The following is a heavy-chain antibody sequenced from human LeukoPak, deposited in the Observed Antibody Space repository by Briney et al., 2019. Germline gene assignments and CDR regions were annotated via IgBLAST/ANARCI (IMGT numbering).Heavy chain of an antibody. Sequence: SLRLSCAASGFTFDDYAMHWVRQAPGKGLEWVSGISWNSGSIGYADSVKGRFTISRDNAKNSLYLQMNSLRAEDTAVYYCARNPYYYGSGSYSSYYYMDVWGKGTTVTISS. CDR2: ISWNSGSI. CDR3: ARNPYYYGSGSYSSYYYMDV. CDR1: GFTFDDYA. V-gene: IGHV3-9*01. J-gene: IGHJ6*03. D-gene: IGHD3-10*01.